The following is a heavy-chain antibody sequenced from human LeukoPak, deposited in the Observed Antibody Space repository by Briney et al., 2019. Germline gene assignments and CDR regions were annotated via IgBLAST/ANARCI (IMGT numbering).Heavy chain of an antibody. J-gene: IGHJ4*02. Sequence: GESLKISCKGSGYSFTNYWIGWVRQVPGKGLEFSGLIYPGDSNTKYNPSFQGQVTISVDTSITTAYLQWSSLEASDTAIYYCARPLPGAHSGSYYFDYWGQGTLVTVSS. CDR3: ARPLPGAHSGSYYFDY. V-gene: IGHV5-51*01. D-gene: IGHD1-26*01. CDR1: GYSFTNYW. CDR2: IYPGDSNT.